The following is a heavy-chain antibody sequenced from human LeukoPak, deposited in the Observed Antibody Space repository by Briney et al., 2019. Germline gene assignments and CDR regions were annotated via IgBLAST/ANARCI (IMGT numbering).Heavy chain of an antibody. D-gene: IGHD4-17*01. V-gene: IGHV4-30-2*01. J-gene: IGHJ3*02. CDR2: IYHSGST. CDR3: AKETADYVVFDAFDI. CDR1: GGSISSGGYY. Sequence: MASQTLSLTCTVSGGSISSGGYYWSWIRQPPGKGLEWIGYIYHSGSTYYNPSLKSRVTISVDRSKNQFSLKLSSVTAADTAVYYCAKETADYVVFDAFDIWGQGTMVTVSS.